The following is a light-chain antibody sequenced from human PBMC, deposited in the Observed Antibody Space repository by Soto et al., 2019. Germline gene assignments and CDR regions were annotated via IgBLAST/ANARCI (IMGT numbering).Light chain of an antibody. V-gene: IGLV2-23*01. CDR1: SSDVGSYNL. Sequence: QSALTQPASVSGSPGQSITISCTGTSSDVGSYNLVSWYQQHPGKAPKLMIYEGSKRPSGVSHRFSGSKSGNTASLTISGLQAEDEADYYCCSYAGSRDVVFGGGTKLTVL. J-gene: IGLJ2*01. CDR3: CSYAGSRDVV. CDR2: EGS.